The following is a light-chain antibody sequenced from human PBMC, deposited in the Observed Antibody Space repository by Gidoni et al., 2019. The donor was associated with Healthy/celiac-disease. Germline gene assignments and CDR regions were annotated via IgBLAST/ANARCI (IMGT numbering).Light chain of an antibody. Sequence: DIQMTQSPSSLSASVGDRVTITCRASQSISSSLNWYQQKPGKAPKLLIYAASSLQSGVPSRFSGRGSGTDFTLTISSLQPEDFATYYCQQSYSTPLTCGGGTKVEIK. CDR3: QQSYSTPLT. V-gene: IGKV1-39*01. CDR2: AAS. CDR1: QSISSS. J-gene: IGKJ4*01.